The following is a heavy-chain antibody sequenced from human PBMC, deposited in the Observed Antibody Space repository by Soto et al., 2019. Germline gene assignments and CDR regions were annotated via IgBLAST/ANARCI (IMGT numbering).Heavy chain of an antibody. D-gene: IGHD2-2*01. V-gene: IGHV4-34*01. Sequence: SETLSLTCAVYGGSFSGYYWSWIRQPPGKGLEWIGEINHSGSTNYNPSLKSRVTISVDTSKNQFSLKLSSVTAADTAVYYCARWGGYCSSTSCYETSRQQLAGGFDYWGQGTLVTVSS. CDR2: INHSGST. CDR3: ARWGGYCSSTSCYETSRQQLAGGFDY. CDR1: GGSFSGYY. J-gene: IGHJ4*02.